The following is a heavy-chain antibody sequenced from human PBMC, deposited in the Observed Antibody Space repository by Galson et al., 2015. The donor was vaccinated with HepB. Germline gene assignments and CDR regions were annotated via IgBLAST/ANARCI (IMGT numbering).Heavy chain of an antibody. CDR2: VGSTGAAI. CDR3: AREASVDILGAVRGGLDS. Sequence: SLRLSCAASGFTFSHYAMHWVRQAPGKGLEDVSAVGSTGAAIYYAKSVKGRFTISRDNSKNTMFLQMGDLRSEDMGVYYCAREASVDILGAVRGGLDSWGQGTLVTVSA. V-gene: IGHV3-64*01. CDR1: GFTFSHYA. J-gene: IGHJ5*01. D-gene: IGHD1-26*01.